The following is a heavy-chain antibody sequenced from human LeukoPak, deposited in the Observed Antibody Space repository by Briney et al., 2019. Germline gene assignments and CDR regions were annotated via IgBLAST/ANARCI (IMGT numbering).Heavy chain of an antibody. CDR2: IYHSGST. CDR3: ASAWSGSFDY. CDR1: GGSISSGGYY. V-gene: IGHV4-30-2*01. J-gene: IGHJ4*02. Sequence: PSQTLSLTCTVSGGSISSGGYYWSWIRQPPGKGLEWIGYIYHSGSTYYNPSLKSRVTISVDRSKNQFSLKLSSVTAADTAVYYCASAWSGSFDYWGQGTLVTVSS. D-gene: IGHD3-3*01.